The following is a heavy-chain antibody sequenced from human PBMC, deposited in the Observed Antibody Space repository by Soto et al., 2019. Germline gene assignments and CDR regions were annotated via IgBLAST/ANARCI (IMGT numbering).Heavy chain of an antibody. Sequence: GGSLRLSCAASGFTFSSYWMSWVRQAPGKGLEWVANIKQDGSGKYYVDSVKGRFTISRDNAKNSLYLQMNSLRAEDTAVYYCARDPGYSYGPYYFDYWGQGTLVTVSS. CDR1: GFTFSSYW. CDR2: IKQDGSGK. D-gene: IGHD5-18*01. CDR3: ARDPGYSYGPYYFDY. V-gene: IGHV3-7*01. J-gene: IGHJ4*02.